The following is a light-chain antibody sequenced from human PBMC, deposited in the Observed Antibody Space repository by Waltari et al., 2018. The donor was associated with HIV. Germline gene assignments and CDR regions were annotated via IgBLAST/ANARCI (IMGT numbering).Light chain of an antibody. CDR3: MQALQIPWT. CDR1: QSLLYTNGYHS. J-gene: IGKJ1*01. CDR2: LGS. V-gene: IGKV2-28*01. Sequence: IVVTQSPLSLPVTPGEPASISCTSNQSLLYTNGYHSLDWYLQKPGQSPQLLIYLGSNRASGVPDRFSGSGSGTHFTLKISRLQTEDVGVYYCMQALQIPWTFGQGTKVEIK.